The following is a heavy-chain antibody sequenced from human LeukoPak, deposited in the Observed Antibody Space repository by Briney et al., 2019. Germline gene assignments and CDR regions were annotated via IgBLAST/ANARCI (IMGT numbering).Heavy chain of an antibody. J-gene: IGHJ4*02. CDR1: GYTFTSYY. V-gene: IGHV1-46*01. CDR3: ARGSSLYYYDSSGYYPIDY. CDR2: INPSGGST. Sequence: ASVKVSCKASGYTFTSYYMHWVRQAPGQGLEWMGIINPSGGSTSYAQKFQGRVTMTRDMSTSTVYMELSSLRSEDTAVYYCARGSSLYYYDSSGYYPIDYWGQGTLVTVSS. D-gene: IGHD3-22*01.